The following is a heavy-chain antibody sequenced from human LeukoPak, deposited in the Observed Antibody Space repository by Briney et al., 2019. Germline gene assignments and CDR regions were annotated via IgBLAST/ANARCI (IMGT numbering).Heavy chain of an antibody. CDR2: ISTSGDTI. J-gene: IGHJ3*02. V-gene: IGHV3-48*04. Sequence: GGSLRLSCAASGFTFSNYGMNWVRQAPGKGLEWVSYISTSGDTIYYADSVRGRFTISRDIAKNSLYLQMNSLRAEDTAVYYCARERLDAFDIWGQGTLVTVSS. CDR1: GFTFSNYG. CDR3: ARERLDAFDI.